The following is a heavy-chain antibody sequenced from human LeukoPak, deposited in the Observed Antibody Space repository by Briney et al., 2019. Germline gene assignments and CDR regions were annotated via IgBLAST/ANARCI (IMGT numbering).Heavy chain of an antibody. J-gene: IGHJ4*02. D-gene: IGHD7-27*01. CDR3: AKDGGLWVSAHWGDS. CDR1: GFTFYSYG. V-gene: IGHV3-23*01. CDR2: INRSGDST. Sequence: GGSLRLSCAASGFTFYSYGMNWVRQAPGKGLEWVSGINRSGDSTPYADSVKGRFTISRDNSKNTLYLQMNSLRAEDTAVYYCAKDGGLWVSAHWGDSWGRGTLVTVSS.